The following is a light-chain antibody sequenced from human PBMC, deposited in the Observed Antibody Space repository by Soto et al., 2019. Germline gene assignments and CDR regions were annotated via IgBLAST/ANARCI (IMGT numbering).Light chain of an antibody. CDR3: QQSFSTPRT. V-gene: IGKV1-39*01. Sequence: DIQMTQSPSSLSASVGDRVTITCRAIQSISTYLNWYQQKVGKAPKLLIYAASSLQRGVPSRFSGSGSGTDFALTISSLQHEDCATYYCQQSFSTPRTFGQGHKLEIK. CDR2: AAS. J-gene: IGKJ2*02. CDR1: QSISTY.